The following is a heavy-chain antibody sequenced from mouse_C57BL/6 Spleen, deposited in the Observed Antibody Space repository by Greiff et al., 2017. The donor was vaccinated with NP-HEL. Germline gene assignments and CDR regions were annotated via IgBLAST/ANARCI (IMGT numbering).Heavy chain of an antibody. V-gene: IGHV1-26*01. CDR1: GYTFTDYY. Sequence: EVQLQQSGPELVKPAASVKISCKASGYTFTDYYMNWVKQSHGKSLEWIGDINPNNGGTSYKQKFKGKATLTVDKSSSTAYMELRSLTSEDSAVYYCARGGDYGSSFWFAYWGQGTLVTVSA. J-gene: IGHJ3*01. CDR3: ARGGDYGSSFWFAY. D-gene: IGHD1-1*01. CDR2: INPNNGGT.